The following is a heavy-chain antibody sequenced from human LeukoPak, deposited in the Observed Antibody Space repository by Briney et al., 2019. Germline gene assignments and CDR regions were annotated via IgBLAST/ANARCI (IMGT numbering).Heavy chain of an antibody. V-gene: IGHV3-23*01. J-gene: IGHJ4*02. CDR3: AKARHYYDSSGSFDY. CDR2: FSCTGCRT. D-gene: IGHD3-22*01. Sequence: AFSCTGCRTYYADSVKGRFTISRDNSKNTLYLQMNSLRAEDTAVYYCAKARHYYDSSGSFDYWGQGTLVTVSS.